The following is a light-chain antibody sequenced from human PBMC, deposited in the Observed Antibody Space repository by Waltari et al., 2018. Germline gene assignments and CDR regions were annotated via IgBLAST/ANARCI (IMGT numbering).Light chain of an antibody. CDR2: YKSDPEN. CDR3: MFWPSNVWV. V-gene: IGLV5-37*01. Sequence: QPVLTQPPSSSASPGESARLTCTFPTDINVGAFNISWYQHMPGSPPRFLLYYKSDPENAQGSGVPRRFSGSKDASANAGILLISGLQSEDEADYYCMFWPSNVWVFGGGTKLTVL. J-gene: IGLJ3*02. CDR1: TDINVGAFN.